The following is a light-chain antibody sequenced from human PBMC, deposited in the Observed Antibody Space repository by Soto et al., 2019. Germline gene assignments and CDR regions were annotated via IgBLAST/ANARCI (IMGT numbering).Light chain of an antibody. V-gene: IGKV3-11*01. CDR1: QTVSSS. Sequence: EIVLTQSPATLSLSPGERATLSCRASQTVSSSLAWYQQKPCQAPRLLIYEASNRATGIPARFSGSGSGADFTLTISSLEPEDFALYYCQQHINWPLTFGGGTKVDIK. CDR3: QQHINWPLT. J-gene: IGKJ4*01. CDR2: EAS.